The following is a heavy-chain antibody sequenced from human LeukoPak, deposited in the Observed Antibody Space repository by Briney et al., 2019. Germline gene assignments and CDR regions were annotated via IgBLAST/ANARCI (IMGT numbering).Heavy chain of an antibody. V-gene: IGHV4-34*01. J-gene: IGHJ4*02. D-gene: IGHD2-8*01. Sequence: PSETLSLTCAVYGGSFGGYYWSWIRQPPGKGLEWIGEINHSGSTNYNPSLKSRVTISVDTSKNQFSLKLSSVTAADTAVYYCARDGLGYCTNGVCYTAYYFDYWGQGTLVTVSS. CDR3: ARDGLGYCTNGVCYTAYYFDY. CDR1: GGSFGGYY. CDR2: INHSGST.